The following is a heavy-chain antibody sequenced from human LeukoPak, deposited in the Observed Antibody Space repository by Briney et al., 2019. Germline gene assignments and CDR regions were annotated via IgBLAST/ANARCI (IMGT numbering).Heavy chain of an antibody. J-gene: IGHJ4*02. Sequence: PGGSLRLSCAASGFTVSSNYMSWVRQAPGKGLEWVSVIYSGGSTYHADSVKGRFTISRDNAKNSLYLQMNSLRAEDTAVYYCARVKYYYDSSGYYADYWGQGTLVTVSS. CDR2: IYSGGST. V-gene: IGHV3-53*01. CDR1: GFTVSSNY. CDR3: ARVKYYYDSSGYYADY. D-gene: IGHD3-22*01.